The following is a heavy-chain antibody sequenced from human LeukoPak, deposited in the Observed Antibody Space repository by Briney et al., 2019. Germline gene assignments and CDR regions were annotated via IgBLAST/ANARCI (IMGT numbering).Heavy chain of an antibody. D-gene: IGHD4-11*01. CDR3: AREGTVTTGTYYYYYMDV. J-gene: IGHJ6*03. V-gene: IGHV3-21*01. CDR1: GFTFSSYS. CDR2: ISSSSSYI. Sequence: GGSLRLSCAASGFTFSSYSMNWVRQAPGKGLEWVSSISSSSSYIYYADSVKGRFTISRDNAKNSLYLQMNSLRAEDTAVYYCAREGTVTTGTYYYYYMDVWGKGTTVTVSS.